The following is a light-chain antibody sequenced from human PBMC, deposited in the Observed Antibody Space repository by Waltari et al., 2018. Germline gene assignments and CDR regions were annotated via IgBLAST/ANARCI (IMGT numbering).Light chain of an antibody. Sequence: DIVMTQSPDSLAVSLGERATINCKYRQSVLYSSNNKNYLAWYQQKPGQPPKLLIYWASTRESGVPDRFSGSGSGTDFTLTISSLQAEDVAVYYCQQYYSTPRTFGQGTKVEIK. CDR1: QSVLYSSNNKNY. CDR3: QQYYSTPRT. V-gene: IGKV4-1*01. J-gene: IGKJ1*01. CDR2: WAS.